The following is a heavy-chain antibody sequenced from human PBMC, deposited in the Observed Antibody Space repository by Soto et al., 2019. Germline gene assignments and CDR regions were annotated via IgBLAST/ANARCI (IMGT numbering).Heavy chain of an antibody. CDR1: VFTFVSYP. V-gene: IGHV3-23*01. J-gene: IGHJ6*02. D-gene: IGHD2-8*01. Sequence: GWSLRLSCASSVFTFVSYPMTWVRQAPGKGLEWVSSISSGSDTIFYADSVKGRFTISRDNSRTTLYLQMNSLRAEDMAIYYCARILYSSQRDGVDVWGQGTTVTVSS. CDR3: ARILYSSQRDGVDV. CDR2: ISSGSDTI.